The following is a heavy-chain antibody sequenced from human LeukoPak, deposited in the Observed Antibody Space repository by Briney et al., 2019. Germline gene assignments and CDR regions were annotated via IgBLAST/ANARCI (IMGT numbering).Heavy chain of an antibody. CDR3: ARVVSGLVVPPTRGEYFDS. Sequence: SETLSLTCAVYSGSFSGYYWSWIRQPPGKGLEWLGEINHSGSTNYNPSLKSRVTISVDTSKNQFSLKLTSVTVADTALYYCARVVSGLVVPPTRGEYFDSWGQGTVVTVCS. D-gene: IGHD2-2*01. CDR2: INHSGST. CDR1: SGSFSGYY. V-gene: IGHV4-34*01. J-gene: IGHJ4*02.